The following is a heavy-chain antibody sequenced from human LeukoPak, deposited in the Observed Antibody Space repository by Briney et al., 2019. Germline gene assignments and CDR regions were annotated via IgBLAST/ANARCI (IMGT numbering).Heavy chain of an antibody. J-gene: IGHJ4*02. CDR2: ISGSGGST. V-gene: IGHV3-23*01. D-gene: IGHD4-17*01. CDR3: AKEVYYGDYVSPIDY. Sequence: GGSLRLSCAASGFTFSSYAVSWVRQAPGKGLEWVSSISGSGGSTYSADSVKGRFTISRDNSKNTLYLQMNSLRAEDTAVYYCAKEVYYGDYVSPIDYWGQGTLVTVSS. CDR1: GFTFSSYA.